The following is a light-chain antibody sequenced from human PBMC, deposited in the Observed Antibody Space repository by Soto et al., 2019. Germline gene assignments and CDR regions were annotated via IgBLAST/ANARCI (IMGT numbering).Light chain of an antibody. CDR1: QNIYTW. J-gene: IGKJ5*01. CDR3: QQLFDSPIT. V-gene: IGKV1-5*01. CDR2: AAS. Sequence: DYQETQSPSTLSASVGDRVTITCRASQNIYTWLAWYQVKPGKAPKLLIYAASTLESGVPSRFSATVSGTEFSLTITSLQPEDFATYYCQQLFDSPITFGQGTRLEI.